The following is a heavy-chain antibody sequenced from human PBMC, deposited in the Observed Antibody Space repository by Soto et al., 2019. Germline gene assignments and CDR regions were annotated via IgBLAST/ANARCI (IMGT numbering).Heavy chain of an antibody. CDR3: ATTSYDSSGYSLDY. CDR1: GGSISSSSYY. D-gene: IGHD3-22*01. CDR2: IYYSGST. J-gene: IGHJ4*02. Sequence: PSETLSLTCTVSGGSISSSSYYWGWIRQPPGKGLEWIGSIYYSGSTYYNPSLKSRVTISVDTSKNQFSLKLSSVTAADTAVYYCATTSYDSSGYSLDYWGQGTLVTVSS. V-gene: IGHV4-39*01.